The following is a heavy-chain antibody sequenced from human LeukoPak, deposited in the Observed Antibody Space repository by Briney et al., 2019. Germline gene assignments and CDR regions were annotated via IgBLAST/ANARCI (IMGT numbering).Heavy chain of an antibody. J-gene: IGHJ3*02. CDR1: GYTFNGYY. Sequence: ASVTVSCKASGYTFNGYYMHWVRQAPGQGLDWMGWINPNSGGTNYAQKFQGRVTMTRDTSISTAYMELSRLRSDDTAVYYCARGAVADRGPRGAFDIWGQGTMVTVSS. D-gene: IGHD6-19*01. CDR2: INPNSGGT. V-gene: IGHV1-2*02. CDR3: ARGAVADRGPRGAFDI.